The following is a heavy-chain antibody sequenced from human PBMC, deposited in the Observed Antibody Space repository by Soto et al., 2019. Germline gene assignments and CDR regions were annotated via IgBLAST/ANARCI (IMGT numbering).Heavy chain of an antibody. Sequence: SETLSLTCTVSGGSINTINNYWGWIRQPPGKGLEWIGFISYSGSTYYNPPLMSRLTISLDTSTNRFSLKLTSVTAADTAVYYCAREEAARIERWFDPWGQGTLVTVSS. CDR3: AREEAARIERWFDP. CDR2: ISYSGST. J-gene: IGHJ5*02. D-gene: IGHD6-6*01. CDR1: GGSINTINNY. V-gene: IGHV4-30-4*01.